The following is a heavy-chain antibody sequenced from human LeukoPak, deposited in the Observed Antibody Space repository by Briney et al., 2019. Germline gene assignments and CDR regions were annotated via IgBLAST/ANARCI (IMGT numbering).Heavy chain of an antibody. V-gene: IGHV4-34*01. D-gene: IGHD4-17*01. CDR3: ARSNDYGDYGVGY. CDR1: GGAFSGYY. Sequence: PSETLSLTCAVYGGAFSGYYWSWIRQPPGKGLEWIGEINHSGSTNYNPSLKSRVTISVDTSKNQFSLKLSSVTAADTAVYYCARSNDYGDYGVGYWGQGTLVTVSS. J-gene: IGHJ4*02. CDR2: INHSGST.